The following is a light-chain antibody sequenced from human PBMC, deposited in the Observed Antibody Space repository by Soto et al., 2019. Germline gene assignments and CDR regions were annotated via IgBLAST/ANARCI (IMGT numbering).Light chain of an antibody. CDR2: DAS. CDR1: QSVSSY. CDR3: QQYNNWPLT. J-gene: IGKJ5*01. Sequence: EIVLTQSPATLSLSPGERATLSCRASQSVSSYLAWYQQKPGQAPRLLIYDASNRATGIPVRFSGSGSGTDFTLTISSLQSEDFAVYYCQQYNNWPLTFGQGTRLEIK. V-gene: IGKV3-11*01.